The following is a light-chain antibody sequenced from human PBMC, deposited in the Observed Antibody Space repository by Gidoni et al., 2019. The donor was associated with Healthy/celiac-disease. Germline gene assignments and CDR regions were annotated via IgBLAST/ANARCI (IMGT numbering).Light chain of an antibody. V-gene: IGLV2-23*02. J-gene: IGLJ2*01. CDR3: CSYAGSSTLV. CDR1: SSDVGSDNL. Sequence: QSALTQPASVSGSPGQSITISCTGTSSDVGSDNLVPWYQQHPGKAPKLMIYEVSKRPSGVSNRFSGSKSGNTASLTISGLQAEDEADYYCCSYAGSSTLVFGGGTKLTVL. CDR2: EVS.